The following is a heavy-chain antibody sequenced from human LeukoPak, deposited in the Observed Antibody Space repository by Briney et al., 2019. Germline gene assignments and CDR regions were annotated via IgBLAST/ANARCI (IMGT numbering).Heavy chain of an antibody. CDR3: ARAGDIAVVVAETGFDY. D-gene: IGHD2-15*01. CDR1: GFTFSSYS. CDR2: ISSSSSYI. Sequence: GGSLRLSCAASGFTFSSYSMNWVRQAPGKGLEWVSSISSSSSYIYYADSVKGRFTISRDNAKNSLYLQMNSLRAEDTAVYYCARAGDIAVVVAETGFDYWGQGTLVTVSS. V-gene: IGHV3-21*01. J-gene: IGHJ4*02.